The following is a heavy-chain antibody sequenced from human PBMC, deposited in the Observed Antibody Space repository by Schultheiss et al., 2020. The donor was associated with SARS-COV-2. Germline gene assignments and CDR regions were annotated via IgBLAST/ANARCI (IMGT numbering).Heavy chain of an antibody. J-gene: IGHJ6*03. CDR2: ISGSGGST. D-gene: IGHD3-3*01. V-gene: IGHV3-23*01. Sequence: GGSLRLSCAASGFTFSSYWMSWVRQAPGKGLEWVSAISGSGGSTYYADSVKGRFTISRDNSKNTLYLQMNSLRAEDTAVYYCAVFSDYDFWSGYMDVWGKGTTVTVSS. CDR1: GFTFSSYW. CDR3: AVFSDYDFWSGYMDV.